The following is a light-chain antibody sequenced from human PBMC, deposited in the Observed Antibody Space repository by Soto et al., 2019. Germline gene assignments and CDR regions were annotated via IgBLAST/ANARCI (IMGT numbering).Light chain of an antibody. J-gene: IGKJ5*01. CDR1: ESISRW. CDR3: QQPNSFSIP. CDR2: KAS. Sequence: DIQMTPSPATMSASVGDRVTITCRASESISRWLAWYQQKPGKAPKLLIYKASSLGSGVPSRFSGSGSGTEFTLKIKRMKDDDLATYYCQQPNSFSIPLGKGKRLEIK. V-gene: IGKV1-5*03.